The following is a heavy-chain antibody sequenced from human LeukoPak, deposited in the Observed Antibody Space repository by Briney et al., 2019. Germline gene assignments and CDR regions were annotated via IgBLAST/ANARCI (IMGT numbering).Heavy chain of an antibody. CDR2: IYYSGST. V-gene: IGHV4-39*07. CDR3: ARGARIVYGDARDAFDI. J-gene: IGHJ3*02. Sequence: SETLSLTCTVSGGSISSSSYYWGWIRQPPGKGLEWIGSIYYSGSTYYNPSLKSRVTISVDTSKNQFSLKLSSVTAADTAVYYCARGARIVYGDARDAFDIWGQGTMVTVSP. CDR1: GGSISSSSYY. D-gene: IGHD4-17*01.